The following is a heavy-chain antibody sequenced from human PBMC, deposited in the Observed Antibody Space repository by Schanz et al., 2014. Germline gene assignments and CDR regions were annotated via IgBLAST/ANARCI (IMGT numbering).Heavy chain of an antibody. J-gene: IGHJ4*02. CDR1: GFTFSSYG. V-gene: IGHV3-21*01. CDR3: AKDYRTGAIDY. Sequence: EVQLVESGGGLVKPGGSLRLSCAASGFTFSSYGMNWVRQAPGKGLEWVSYISSSSSYIYYADSVKGRFTISRDNPKNSLCLQMNSLRAEDTAVYYCAKDYRTGAIDYWGQGTLVTVSS. CDR2: ISSSSSYI. D-gene: IGHD7-27*01.